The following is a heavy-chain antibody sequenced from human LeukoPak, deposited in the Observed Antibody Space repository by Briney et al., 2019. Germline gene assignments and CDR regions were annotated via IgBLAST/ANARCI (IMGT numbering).Heavy chain of an antibody. CDR1: GGSSSSGGYY. J-gene: IGHJ4*02. CDR2: IYYSGST. CDR3: ARGNSGYDFFYVGNFDY. D-gene: IGHD5-12*01. Sequence: SETLSLTCTVSGGSSSSGGYYWSWIRQPPGKGLEWIGYIYYSGSTYYNPSLKSRVTISVDTSKNQFSLKLSSVTAADTAVYYCARGNSGYDFFYVGNFDYWGQGTLVTVSS. V-gene: IGHV4-30-4*08.